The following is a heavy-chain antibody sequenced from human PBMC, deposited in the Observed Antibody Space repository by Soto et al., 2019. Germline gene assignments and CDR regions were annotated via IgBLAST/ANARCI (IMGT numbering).Heavy chain of an antibody. D-gene: IGHD4-17*01. CDR2: IYYSGST. J-gene: IGHJ5*02. CDR3: ARPPGNDYGWFDP. CDR1: GGSISSRSYY. V-gene: IGHV4-39*01. Sequence: QLQLQESGPGLVKPSETLSLICTVSGGSISSRSYYWGWIRQPPGKGLEWIGSIYYSGSTYYNPSLKSRVTISVDTSKNQFSLKLSSVTAADTPVYYCARPPGNDYGWFDPWGQGTLVTVSS.